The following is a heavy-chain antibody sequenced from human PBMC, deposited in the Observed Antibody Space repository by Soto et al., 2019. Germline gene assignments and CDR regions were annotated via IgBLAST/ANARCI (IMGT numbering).Heavy chain of an antibody. J-gene: IGHJ4*02. V-gene: IGHV1-8*01. Sequence: QVQLVQSGAEVKKPGASVKVSCKASGYTFTSYDINWVRQATGQGLEWMGWMNPNSGNTGYAQKFQGRVTMTGNTSMSTDYMELRSLRSEDTAVYYCARERSLAADYWGQGTLVTVSS. D-gene: IGHD6-25*01. CDR1: GYTFTSYD. CDR2: MNPNSGNT. CDR3: ARERSLAADY.